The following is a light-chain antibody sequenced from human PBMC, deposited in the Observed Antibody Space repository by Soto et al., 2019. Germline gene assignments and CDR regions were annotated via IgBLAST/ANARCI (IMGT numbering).Light chain of an antibody. CDR2: EVS. CDR1: SSDVGLYDY. CDR3: CSYTSSDTYV. V-gene: IGLV2-14*01. J-gene: IGLJ1*01. Sequence: QSALTQPASVSGSPGQSITISCTGTSSDVGLYDYVSWYQQYPGKVPKLIIYEVSNRPSGISDRFSGSKSGNTASLTISRLQSEDEADYYCCSYTSSDTYVFGIATKLTVL.